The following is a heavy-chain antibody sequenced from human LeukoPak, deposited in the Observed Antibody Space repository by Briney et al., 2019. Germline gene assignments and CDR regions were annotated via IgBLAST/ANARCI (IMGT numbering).Heavy chain of an antibody. CDR3: TRDPPTRY. V-gene: IGHV3-49*03. J-gene: IGHJ4*02. CDR2: VRNKADGGTP. Sequence: PGRSLRLSCTASGFTFGDYTMTWIRQAPGKGLEWVGFVRNKADGGTPECAASVKGRFTISRDDPKNIAYLQMNSLKTDDTAVYYCTRDPPTRYWGQGTLVSVPS. CDR1: GFTFGDYT. D-gene: IGHD1-26*01.